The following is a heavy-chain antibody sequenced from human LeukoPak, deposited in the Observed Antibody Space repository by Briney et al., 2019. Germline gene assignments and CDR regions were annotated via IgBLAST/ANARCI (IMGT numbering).Heavy chain of an antibody. Sequence: GGSLRLSCAASGFTFSDYYMSWIRQAPGKGLEWVSYISSSGSTIYYADSVKGRFTISRDNAKNSLYLQMNSLRAEDTAVYYRARVLAYYYYMDVWGKGTTVTVSS. CDR1: GFTFSDYY. J-gene: IGHJ6*03. V-gene: IGHV3-11*01. CDR3: ARVLAYYYYMDV. CDR2: ISSSGSTI.